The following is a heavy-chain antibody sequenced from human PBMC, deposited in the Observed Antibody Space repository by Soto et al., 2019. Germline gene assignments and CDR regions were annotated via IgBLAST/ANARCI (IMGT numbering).Heavy chain of an antibody. CDR2: IYYSGST. D-gene: IGHD6-19*01. CDR1: GGSISSSSYY. Sequence: QLQLQESGPGLVKPSETLSLTCTVSGGSISSSSYYWGWIRQPPGKGLEWIGSIYYSGSTYYNPSLKSRVTISVDTSKNQFSLKLSSVTAADTAVYYCASEESKQWLEEFDYWGQGTLVTVSS. V-gene: IGHV4-39*01. J-gene: IGHJ4*02. CDR3: ASEESKQWLEEFDY.